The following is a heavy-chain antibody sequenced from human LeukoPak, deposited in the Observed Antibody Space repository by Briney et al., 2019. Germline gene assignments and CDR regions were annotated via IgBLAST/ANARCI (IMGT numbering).Heavy chain of an antibody. J-gene: IGHJ3*02. CDR1: GFTFSSYA. CDR2: ISYDGSNK. Sequence: GGSLRLSCAASGFTFSSYAMHWVRQAPGKGLEWVAVISYDGSNKYYADSVKGRFTISRDNSRNTLYLQMNSLRAEDTAVYYCARDLIAAAAVDAFDIWGQGTMVTVSS. CDR3: ARDLIAAAAVDAFDI. D-gene: IGHD6-13*01. V-gene: IGHV3-30-3*01.